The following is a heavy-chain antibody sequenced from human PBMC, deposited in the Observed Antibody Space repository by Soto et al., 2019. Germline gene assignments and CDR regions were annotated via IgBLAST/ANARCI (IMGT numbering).Heavy chain of an antibody. CDR2: IKQDGSEK. V-gene: IGHV3-7*01. D-gene: IGHD4-17*01. CDR3: ARALYGDPYYYYYYMDV. J-gene: IGHJ6*03. CDR1: GFTFSSYW. Sequence: PGGSLRLSCAASGFTFSSYWMSWVRQAPGKGLEWVANIKQDGSEKYYVDSVKGRFTISRDNAKNSLYLQMNSLRAEDTAVYYCARALYGDPYYYYYYMDVWGKGTTVTVSS.